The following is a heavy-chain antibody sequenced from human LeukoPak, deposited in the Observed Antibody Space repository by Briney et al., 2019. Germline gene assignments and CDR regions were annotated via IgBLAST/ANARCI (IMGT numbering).Heavy chain of an antibody. CDR2: IIPILGIA. J-gene: IGHJ6*02. CDR1: GGTFSSYT. D-gene: IGHD5-18*01. CDR3: ASPNFADTAMSLGMDV. Sequence: GSSVKVSCKASGGTFSSYTISRVRQAPGQGLEWMGRIIPILGIANYAQKFQGRVTITADKSTSTAYMELSSLRSEDTAVYYCASPNFADTAMSLGMDVWGQGTTVTVSS. V-gene: IGHV1-69*02.